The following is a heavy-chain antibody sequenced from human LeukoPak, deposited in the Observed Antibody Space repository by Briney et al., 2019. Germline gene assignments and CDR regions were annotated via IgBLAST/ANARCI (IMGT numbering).Heavy chain of an antibody. CDR1: GFAFSYYY. Sequence: GGSLRLSCAASGFAFSYYYMSWIRPAPGKELEWVSYISGSSTYTNYADSVKGRFTISRDNAKNSLYVVMNSLRAEDTAVYYCARGHIASWYNVEIWGQRTLVTVSS. CDR3: ARGHIASWYNVEI. D-gene: IGHD6-13*01. J-gene: IGHJ4*02. V-gene: IGHV3-11*06. CDR2: ISGSSTYT.